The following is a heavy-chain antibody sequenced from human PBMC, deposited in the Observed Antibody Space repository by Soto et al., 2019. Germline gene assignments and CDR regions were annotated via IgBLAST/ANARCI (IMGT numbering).Heavy chain of an antibody. J-gene: IGHJ5*02. Sequence: EVQLVETGGGLIQPGGSLRLSCAASGFTVSNTYMTWVRQPPGKGLECVSVIYTAGGTNYADSVKGRFIISRDNSKNTLYLQMNSLRAEDTAVCYCARALPVAKGGFDPWGQGTLVTVSS. CDR2: IYTAGGT. V-gene: IGHV3-53*02. CDR1: GFTVSNTY. CDR3: ARALPVAKGGFDP. D-gene: IGHD2-2*01.